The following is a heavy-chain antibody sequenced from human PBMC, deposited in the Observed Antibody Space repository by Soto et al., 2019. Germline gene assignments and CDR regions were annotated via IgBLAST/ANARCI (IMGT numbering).Heavy chain of an antibody. J-gene: IGHJ4*02. D-gene: IGHD6-6*01. CDR3: ARTYSTYFSASESDY. CDR1: DYTFTNYG. V-gene: IGHV1-18*01. Sequence: QVQLLQSGAEVKKPGASVKVSCKASDYTFTNYGISWVRQAPGQGLEWMGWISGYNGNTNSAQRLQGRVTMTTDTSTSTAYMELRSLRTDDKAVYYCARTYSTYFSASESDYWGQGTLVTVSS. CDR2: ISGYNGNT.